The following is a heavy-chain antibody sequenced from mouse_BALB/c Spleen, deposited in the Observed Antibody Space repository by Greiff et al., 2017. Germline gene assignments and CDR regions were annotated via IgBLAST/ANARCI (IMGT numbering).Heavy chain of an antibody. CDR2: INPSNGGT. CDR1: GYTFTSYY. V-gene: IGHV1S81*02. CDR3: TREGGDY. Sequence: QVQLQQSGADLVKPGASVKLSCKASGYTFTSYYMYWVKQRPGQGLEWIGEINPSNGGTNFNEKFKSKATLTVDKSSSTAYMQLSSLTSEDSAVYYCTREGGDYWGQGTTLTVSS. J-gene: IGHJ2*01.